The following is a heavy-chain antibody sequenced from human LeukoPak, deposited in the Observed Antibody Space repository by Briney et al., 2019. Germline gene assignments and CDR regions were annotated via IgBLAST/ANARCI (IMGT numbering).Heavy chain of an antibody. CDR3: ARDLGDYEHYFDY. Sequence: GRSLRLSCAASGFTFSSYAMHWVRQAPGKGLEWVAVISYDGSNKYYADSVEGRFTISRDNSKNTLYLQMNSLRAEDTAVYYCARDLGDYEHYFDYWGQGTLVTVSS. V-gene: IGHV3-30-3*01. CDR2: ISYDGSNK. CDR1: GFTFSSYA. J-gene: IGHJ4*02. D-gene: IGHD4-17*01.